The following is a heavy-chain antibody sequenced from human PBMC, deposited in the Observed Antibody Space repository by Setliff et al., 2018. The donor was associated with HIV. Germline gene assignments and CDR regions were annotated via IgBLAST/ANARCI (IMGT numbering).Heavy chain of an antibody. Sequence: SGPTLVNPTQTLTLTCTFSGFSLKTSGMCVSWIRQPPGKALEWLARIDWDDDKNYSTSLKTRLSISKDTSKKQVVLTMTNMDPVDTATHYCARIRRRITIFGVVTDYGMDVWGQGTTVTVSS. CDR3: ARIRRRITIFGVVTDYGMDV. J-gene: IGHJ6*02. CDR2: IDWDDDK. CDR1: GFSLKTSGMC. V-gene: IGHV2-70*11. D-gene: IGHD3-3*01.